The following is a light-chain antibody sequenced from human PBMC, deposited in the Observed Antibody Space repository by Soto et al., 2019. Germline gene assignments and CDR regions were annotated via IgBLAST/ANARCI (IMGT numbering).Light chain of an antibody. J-gene: IGKJ1*01. CDR3: QQYFSWPRGT. CDR2: FAS. V-gene: IGKV3-15*01. Sequence: LVITQTQDSLAVCAGERATLPCRASQNIINNLAWYQQKPGQAPRLLIFFASTRVTGIPARFSGSGSGTEFTLTINSLQSEDFAVYHCQQYFSWPRGTFGQGANVDIK. CDR1: QNIINN.